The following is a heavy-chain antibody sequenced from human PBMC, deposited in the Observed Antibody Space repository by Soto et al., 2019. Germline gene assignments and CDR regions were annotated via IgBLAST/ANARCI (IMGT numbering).Heavy chain of an antibody. Sequence: GSVKDSCKASGYTLFGHYMQWVRQSPGNGGQGRGWTAPPKRDPSSAQKSQGRVTMTRHTSSSTASMEMRRMRSADTGLFYCARERMNRLDVWGQGTIVTVSS. CDR3: ARERMNRLDV. CDR2: TAPPKRDP. V-gene: IGHV1-2*02. J-gene: IGHJ6*02. CDR1: GYTLFGHY.